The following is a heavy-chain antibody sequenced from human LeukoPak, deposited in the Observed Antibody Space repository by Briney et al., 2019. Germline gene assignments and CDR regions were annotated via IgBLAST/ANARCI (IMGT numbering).Heavy chain of an antibody. CDR1: GFTVSSNY. D-gene: IGHD6-19*01. CDR3: AKEQMMYSSSPFDY. J-gene: IGHJ4*02. CDR2: IYSGGST. Sequence: PGGSLRLSCAASGFTVSSNYMSWVHQAPGKGLEWVSVIYSGGSTYYADSVKGRFTISRDNSKNTLYLQMNSLRAEDTAVYFCAKEQMMYSSSPFDYWGQGTLVTVSS. V-gene: IGHV3-53*01.